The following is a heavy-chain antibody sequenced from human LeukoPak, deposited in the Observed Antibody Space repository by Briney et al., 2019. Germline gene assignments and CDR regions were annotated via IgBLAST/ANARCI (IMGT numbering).Heavy chain of an antibody. V-gene: IGHV4-39*07. CDR2: IYYSGST. CDR1: GGSLSSSSYY. CDR3: ARGLIFGVVNNWFDP. Sequence: PSETLSLTCTVSGGSLSSSSYYWGWIRQPPGKGLEWIGSIYYSGSTYYNPSLKSRVTISVDTSKNQFSLKLSSVTAADTAVYYCARGLIFGVVNNWFDPWGQGTLVTVSS. J-gene: IGHJ5*02. D-gene: IGHD3-3*01.